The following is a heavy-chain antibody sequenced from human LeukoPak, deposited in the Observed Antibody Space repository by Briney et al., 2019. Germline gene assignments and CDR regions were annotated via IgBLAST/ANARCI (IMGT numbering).Heavy chain of an antibody. CDR3: ARDQLYCSGGYCYHDY. Sequence: GGSLRLSCAASGFTFSSYWMHWVRQAPGKGLVWVSRINSDGSSTSYADSVKGRFTISRDNAKNTLYLQMNSLRAEDTAVYYCARDQLYCSGGYCYHDYWGQGSLVTVSS. V-gene: IGHV3-74*01. D-gene: IGHD2-15*01. CDR2: INSDGSST. J-gene: IGHJ4*02. CDR1: GFTFSSYW.